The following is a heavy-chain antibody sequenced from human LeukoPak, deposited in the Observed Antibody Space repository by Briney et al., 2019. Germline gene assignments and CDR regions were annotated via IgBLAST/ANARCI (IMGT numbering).Heavy chain of an antibody. V-gene: IGHV1-69*13. CDR1: GGTFSSYT. CDR3: ARDVKYSSSSSDY. CDR2: IIPIFGTA. D-gene: IGHD6-6*01. Sequence: GASVKVSCKASGGTFSSYTISWVRQAPGQGLEWMGGIIPIFGTANYAQKFQGRVTITADESTSTAYMELSSLRSEDTAVYYCARDVKYSSSSSDYWGQGTLVTVSS. J-gene: IGHJ4*02.